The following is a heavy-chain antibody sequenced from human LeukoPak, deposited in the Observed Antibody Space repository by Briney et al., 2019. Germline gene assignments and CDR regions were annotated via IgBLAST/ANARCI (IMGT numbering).Heavy chain of an antibody. CDR3: ARGDGGDF. V-gene: IGHV3-20*01. J-gene: IGHJ4*02. CDR1: GVTFADYG. CDR2: INWEDGSI. Sequence: GGSVRLSCVASGVTFADYGMSWVRQAPGEGLEWVSGINWEDGSIGYADSVKGRFTISRDNAKNSLYLQMNSLRVEDTALYHCARGDGGDFWGQGTVVTVSS. D-gene: IGHD2-21*01.